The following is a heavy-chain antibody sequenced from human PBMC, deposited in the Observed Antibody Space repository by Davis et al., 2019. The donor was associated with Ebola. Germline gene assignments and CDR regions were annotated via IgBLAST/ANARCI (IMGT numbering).Heavy chain of an antibody. CDR2: INHSGST. CDR1: GGSFSGYY. V-gene: IGHV4-34*01. Sequence: MPSETLSLTCAVYGGSFSGYYWSWIRQPPGKGLEWIGEINHSGSTNYNPSLKSRVTISVDTSKNQFSLKLSSVTAADTAVYYCARTPREWIPWFYGMDVWGQGTTVTVSS. D-gene: IGHD3-3*01. J-gene: IGHJ6*02. CDR3: ARTPREWIPWFYGMDV.